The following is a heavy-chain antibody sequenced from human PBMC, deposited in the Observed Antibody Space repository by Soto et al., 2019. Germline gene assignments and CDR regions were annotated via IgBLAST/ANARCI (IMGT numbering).Heavy chain of an antibody. J-gene: IGHJ6*02. CDR1: GGSISSGDYY. Sequence: SETLSLTCTVSGGSISSGDYYWSWIRQPPGKGLEWIGYIYYSGSTYYNPSLKSRVTISVDTSKNQFSLKLSSVTAADTAVYYCARASYCSSTSCYPYYYYGMDVWGQGTTVTVSS. CDR3: ARASYCSSTSCYPYYYYGMDV. V-gene: IGHV4-30-4*01. D-gene: IGHD2-2*01. CDR2: IYYSGST.